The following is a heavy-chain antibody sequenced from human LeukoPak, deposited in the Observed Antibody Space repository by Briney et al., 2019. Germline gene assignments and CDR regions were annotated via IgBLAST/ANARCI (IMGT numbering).Heavy chain of an antibody. CDR3: ARWVSSGYYYDY. Sequence: ASVKVSCKTSGYTFTSYAMHWVRQAPGQRLEWMGWINAGNGNTKYSQKFQGRVTITRDTSASTAYMELSSLRSEDTAVYYCARWVSSGYYYDYWGQGTLVTVSS. D-gene: IGHD3-22*01. V-gene: IGHV1-3*01. J-gene: IGHJ4*02. CDR1: GYTFTSYA. CDR2: INAGNGNT.